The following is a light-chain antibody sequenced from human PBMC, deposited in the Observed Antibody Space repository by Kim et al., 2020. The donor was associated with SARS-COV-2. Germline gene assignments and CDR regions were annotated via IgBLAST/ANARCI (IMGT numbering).Light chain of an antibody. CDR3: QRCNDWPPYA. V-gene: IGKV3-15*01. CDR1: QPISTN. Sequence: ELVMTQSPATLSLSPGDTATLSCRASQPISTNFASCQQRTGQAPRLLIYGASTRTTNVLVRCSGSGSGTEFTTTTTSLQSEDFSVYYCQRCNDWPPYAFGQGTKLEI. J-gene: IGKJ2*01. CDR2: GAS.